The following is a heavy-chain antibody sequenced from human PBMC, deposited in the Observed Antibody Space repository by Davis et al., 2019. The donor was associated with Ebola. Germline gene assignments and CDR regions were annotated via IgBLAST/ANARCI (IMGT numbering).Heavy chain of an antibody. J-gene: IGHJ5*02. Sequence: SETLSLTCTVSGDSIRGYYWSWIRRTPGKGLEWIGYIYHSGRAEYNPPLQSRVTISVDTSENRFSLKLTSVTPADTAVYYCARGGQGVGAGRWLDPWGQGNLVIVSS. CDR1: GDSIRGYY. CDR3: ARGGQGVGAGRWLDP. V-gene: IGHV4-59*01. CDR2: IYHSGRA. D-gene: IGHD2-15*01.